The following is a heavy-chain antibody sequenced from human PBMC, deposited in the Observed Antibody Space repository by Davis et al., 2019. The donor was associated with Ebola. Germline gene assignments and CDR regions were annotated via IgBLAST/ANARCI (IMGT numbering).Heavy chain of an antibody. V-gene: IGHV4-34*01. J-gene: IGHJ6*02. Sequence: PSETLSLTCAVYGGSFSGYYWSWIRQPPGKGLEWIGEINHSGSTNYNPSLKSRVTISVDTSKNQFSLKLSSVTAADTAVYYCARGDRGYCSSTSCYPNYYYGMDVWGQGTTVTVSS. CDR3: ARGDRGYCSSTSCYPNYYYGMDV. CDR1: GGSFSGYY. D-gene: IGHD2-2*01. CDR2: INHSGST.